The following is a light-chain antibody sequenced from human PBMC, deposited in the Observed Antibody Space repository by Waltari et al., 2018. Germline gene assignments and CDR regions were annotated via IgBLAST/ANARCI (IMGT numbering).Light chain of an antibody. V-gene: IGKV4-1*01. CDR2: WAS. CDR3: QQYYSTLSWT. Sequence: DIVMTQSPDSLAVSLGERATINCKSSQSVLYSSNKKNYLAWYQQKPGQSPKLLIYWASTRDAGVPDRFSGSLSETDFSLTISSLQAEDVAVYDCQQYYSTLSWTFCQGTKVEIK. CDR1: QSVLYSSNKKNY. J-gene: IGKJ1*01.